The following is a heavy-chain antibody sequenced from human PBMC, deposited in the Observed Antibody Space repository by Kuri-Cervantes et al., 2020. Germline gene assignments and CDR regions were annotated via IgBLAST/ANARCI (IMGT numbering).Heavy chain of an antibody. Sequence: GESLKISCAASGFTFSSYSMNWVRQAPGKGLEWVSSISSSSSYIYYADSVKGRFTISRDNAKNSLYLQMNSLRAEDTAVYYCARDWMGPSLDAFDIWGQGTMVTVSS. D-gene: IGHD1-26*01. CDR3: ARDWMGPSLDAFDI. CDR2: ISSSSSYI. CDR1: GFTFSSYS. J-gene: IGHJ3*02. V-gene: IGHV3-21*03.